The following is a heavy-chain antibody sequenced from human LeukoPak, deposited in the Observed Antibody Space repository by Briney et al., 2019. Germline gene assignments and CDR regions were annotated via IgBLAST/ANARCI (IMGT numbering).Heavy chain of an antibody. D-gene: IGHD3-22*01. Sequence: GGSLRLSCAASGFTFSSYAMTWVRQAPGKGLEWVSSFSFNGESTCYADSAKGRFTISRDNSKNTLYLQMNSLRAEDTAVYYCAKDPYSGYPYYFDYWGQGTLVTVSS. CDR2: FSFNGEST. V-gene: IGHV3-23*01. CDR1: GFTFSSYA. CDR3: AKDPYSGYPYYFDY. J-gene: IGHJ4*02.